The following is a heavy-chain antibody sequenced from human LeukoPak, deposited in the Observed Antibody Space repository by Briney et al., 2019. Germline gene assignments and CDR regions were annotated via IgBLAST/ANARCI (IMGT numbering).Heavy chain of an antibody. Sequence: GGSLRLSCAASGFTFSSYGMHWVRQTPGKGLEWVAVISYDGSNKYYADSVKGRFTISRDNAKNSLYLQMSSLRAEDTAVYYCARDRLNYYDSSGFDYWGQGTLVTVSS. CDR3: ARDRLNYYDSSGFDY. J-gene: IGHJ4*02. CDR2: ISYDGSNK. CDR1: GFTFSSYG. D-gene: IGHD3-22*01. V-gene: IGHV3-30*03.